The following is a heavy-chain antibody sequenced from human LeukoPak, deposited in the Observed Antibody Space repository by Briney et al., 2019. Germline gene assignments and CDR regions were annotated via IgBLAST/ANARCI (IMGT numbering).Heavy chain of an antibody. CDR3: ARGGSRLRRPYGMDV. Sequence: GGSLRLSCAASGFTFSSYWMSWVRQAPGKGLEWVAVIWYDGSNKYYADSVKGRFTISRDNSKNTLYLQMNSLRAEDTAVYYCARGGSRLRRPYGMDVWGQGTTVTVSS. J-gene: IGHJ6*02. CDR1: GFTFSSYW. CDR2: IWYDGSNK. V-gene: IGHV3-33*08. D-gene: IGHD3-16*01.